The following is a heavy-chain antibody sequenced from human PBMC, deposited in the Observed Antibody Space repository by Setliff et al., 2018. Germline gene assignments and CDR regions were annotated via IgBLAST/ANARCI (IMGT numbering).Heavy chain of an antibody. CDR3: RFWSSYYKNDY. Sequence: SETLSLTCTVYGGSFSDYYWGWIRQSPGKRPEWIAEINQSGNTNYNPSLNSRVSVSVDTPTNQFSLKVFSVTAADTAIYYCRFWSSYYKNDYWAQGTLVTVSS. CDR1: GGSFSDYY. V-gene: IGHV4-34*01. D-gene: IGHD3-3*01. CDR2: INQSGNT. J-gene: IGHJ4*02.